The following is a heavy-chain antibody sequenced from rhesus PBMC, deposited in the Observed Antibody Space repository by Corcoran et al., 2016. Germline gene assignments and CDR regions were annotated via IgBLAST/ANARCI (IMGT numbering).Heavy chain of an antibody. CDR1: GGAISGYYD. J-gene: IGHJ6*01. V-gene: IGHV4-73*01. CDR2: IEGNSVTT. Sequence: QVKLQQWGEGLVKPSETLSLTCAVYGGAISGYYDWTWIRQPPGKGLEGIGKIEGNSVTTNYNPSLKNRVTISKDTSKKQFSLKLSFVTAADTAVYYCARNTITTRYGLDSWGQGVVVTVSS. D-gene: IGHD4-23*01. CDR3: ARNTITTRYGLDS.